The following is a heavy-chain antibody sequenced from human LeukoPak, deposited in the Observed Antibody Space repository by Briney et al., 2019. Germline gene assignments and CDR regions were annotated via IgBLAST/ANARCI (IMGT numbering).Heavy chain of an antibody. Sequence: PSETLSLTCIVSGGSISSSRDYWAWIRQPPGKGLEWIANIYYSGSTYYSPSLKSRVIISVDTSKNQFSLKLSSVTAADTAVYYCARVSYSGSYQNWFDPWGQGTLVTVSS. V-gene: IGHV4-39*07. D-gene: IGHD1-26*01. CDR3: ARVSYSGSYQNWFDP. CDR2: IYYSGST. CDR1: GGSISSSRDY. J-gene: IGHJ5*02.